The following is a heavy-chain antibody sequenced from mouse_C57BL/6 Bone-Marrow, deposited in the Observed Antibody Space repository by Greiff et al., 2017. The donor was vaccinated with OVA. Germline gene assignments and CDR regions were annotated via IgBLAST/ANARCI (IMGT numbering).Heavy chain of an antibody. J-gene: IGHJ4*01. D-gene: IGHD2-5*01. CDR3: ARESPYYSNTGGGFGMDY. Sequence: QVQLQQSDAELVTPGASVKISCKVSGYTFTDYTIHWMKQRPEQGLEWIGYIYPRDGCTKYNEKFKGKATLTADKSSRTAYMQLNSLTSEVSAVYFGARESPYYSNTGGGFGMDYWGQGTSVTVSS. CDR2: IYPRDGCT. V-gene: IGHV1-78*01. CDR1: GYTFTDYT.